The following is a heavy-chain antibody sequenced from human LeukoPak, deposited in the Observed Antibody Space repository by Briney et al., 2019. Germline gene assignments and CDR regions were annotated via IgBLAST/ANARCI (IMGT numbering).Heavy chain of an antibody. CDR2: IYYTGST. CDR3: ARHPLITFGGVIVKKASRFDY. CDR1: GFTFSSYA. Sequence: PGGSLRLSCAASGFTFSSYAMSWVRQPPGKGLEWIGSIYYTGSTYYNPSLKSRVTISVDTSKNQFSLKLSSVTAADTAVYYCARHPLITFGGVIVKKASRFDYWGQGTLVTVSS. D-gene: IGHD3-16*02. V-gene: IGHV4-39*01. J-gene: IGHJ4*02.